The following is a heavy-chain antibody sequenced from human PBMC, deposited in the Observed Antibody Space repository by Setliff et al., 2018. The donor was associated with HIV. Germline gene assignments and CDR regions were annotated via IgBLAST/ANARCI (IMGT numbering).Heavy chain of an antibody. J-gene: IGHJ3*01. Sequence: PSETLSLTCTVSGGSISSGSYYWSWIRQPAGKGLEWIGRIYSSGSTNYNPSLSSRVTISVDTSKNQFSLKLRSVTAADTAVYFCAREPRAFDVWGQGTMVTVSS. V-gene: IGHV4-61*02. CDR3: AREPRAFDV. CDR2: IYSSGST. CDR1: GGSISSGSYY.